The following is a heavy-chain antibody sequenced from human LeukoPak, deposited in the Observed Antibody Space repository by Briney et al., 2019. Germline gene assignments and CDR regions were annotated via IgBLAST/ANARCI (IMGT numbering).Heavy chain of an antibody. Sequence: TSVKVSCKVSGYTLTELSMHWVRQAPGKGLEWMGGFDPEDGETIYAQKFQGRVTMTEDTSTDTAYMELSSLRSDDTAVYYCARVDIVVVPAAIRYFDYWGQGTLVTVSS. V-gene: IGHV1-24*01. CDR2: FDPEDGET. CDR1: GYTLTELS. J-gene: IGHJ4*02. D-gene: IGHD2-2*01. CDR3: ARVDIVVVPAAIRYFDY.